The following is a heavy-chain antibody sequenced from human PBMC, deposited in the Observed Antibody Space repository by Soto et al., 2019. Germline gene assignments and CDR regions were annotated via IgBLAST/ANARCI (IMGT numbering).Heavy chain of an antibody. J-gene: IGHJ4*02. CDR3: ARTSRLDC. Sequence: PSETLSLTCTVSGGSISTYYWSWIRQPPGKGLEWIGYISHSGSTNYNPSLKSRVTMSVDTSKNQFSLKLSSVTAADTAVYYCARTSRLDCWGQGTLVTDSS. CDR2: ISHSGST. V-gene: IGHV4-59*12. D-gene: IGHD6-6*01. CDR1: GGSISTYY.